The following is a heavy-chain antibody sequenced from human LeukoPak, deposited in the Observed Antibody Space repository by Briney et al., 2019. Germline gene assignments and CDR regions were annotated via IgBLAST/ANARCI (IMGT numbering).Heavy chain of an antibody. J-gene: IGHJ4*02. CDR2: INGDGSTT. D-gene: IGHD3-10*01. CDR1: GFTFSTYW. CDR3: ARDYAGSPDY. Sequence: GGSLRLSCTASGFTFSTYWINWVRQSPGKGLVWVALINGDGSTTTHADSVKGRFTISRDNAKNTAYLQMNSLGDEDTAVYFCARDYAGSPDYWGQGTLVTVSA. V-gene: IGHV3-74*03.